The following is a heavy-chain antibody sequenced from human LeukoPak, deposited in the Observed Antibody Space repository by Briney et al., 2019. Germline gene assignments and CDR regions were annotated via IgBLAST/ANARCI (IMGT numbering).Heavy chain of an antibody. J-gene: IGHJ4*02. D-gene: IGHD6-13*01. V-gene: IGHV1-69*05. Sequence: SVKVSCKASGGTFSIYAISWVRQAPGQGLEWMGRIIPIFGTANYAQKFQGRVTITTDASTSTAYMELISLRSEDTAVDYCARAGIAAAAFDYWGQGTLVTVSS. CDR3: ARAGIAAAAFDY. CDR2: IIPIFGTA. CDR1: GGTFSIYA.